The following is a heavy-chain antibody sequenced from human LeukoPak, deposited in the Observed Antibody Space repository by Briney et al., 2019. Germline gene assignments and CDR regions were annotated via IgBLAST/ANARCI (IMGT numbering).Heavy chain of an antibody. Sequence: GGSLRLSCAASGFTFSSYAMSWVRQAPGKGLEWVSAISGSGGSTYYAGSVKGRFTISRDNSKNTLYLQMNSLRAEDTAVYYCAKDENDYVWGSYRYIVWGQGTLVTVSS. CDR1: GFTFSSYA. D-gene: IGHD3-16*02. V-gene: IGHV3-23*01. J-gene: IGHJ4*02. CDR2: ISGSGGST. CDR3: AKDENDYVWGSYRYIV.